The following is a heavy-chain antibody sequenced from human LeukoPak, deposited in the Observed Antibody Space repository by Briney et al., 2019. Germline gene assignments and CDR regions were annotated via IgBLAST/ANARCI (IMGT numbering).Heavy chain of an antibody. V-gene: IGHV4-61*02. J-gene: IGHJ3*02. Sequence: PSETLSLTCTVSGGSISSGSYYWSWIRQPAGKGLEWIGRIYTSGSTNYNPSLKSRVTISVDTSKNQFSLKLSSVTAADTAVYYCARGGNPGAVAAKHAFDIWGQGTMVTVSS. CDR2: IYTSGST. CDR3: ARGGNPGAVAAKHAFDI. D-gene: IGHD6-19*01. CDR1: GGSISSGSYY.